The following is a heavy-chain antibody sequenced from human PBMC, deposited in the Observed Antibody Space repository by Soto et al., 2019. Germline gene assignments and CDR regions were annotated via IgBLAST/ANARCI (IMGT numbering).Heavy chain of an antibody. V-gene: IGHV1-69*01. J-gene: IGHJ4*02. CDR3: ARGRFSGSYFAY. CDR1: GGTLSSSP. CDR2: MVPISGTV. Sequence: QAQLVQSGAEVKKPGSSVRVSCQASGGTLSSSPVISWVRQPPGQGLEWMGGMVPISGTVNCAQMFQGRVTIIAYESTNTVYMDLHSLRSEDTAIYYCARGRFSGSYFAYWGQGTLVTVSS. D-gene: IGHD1-26*01.